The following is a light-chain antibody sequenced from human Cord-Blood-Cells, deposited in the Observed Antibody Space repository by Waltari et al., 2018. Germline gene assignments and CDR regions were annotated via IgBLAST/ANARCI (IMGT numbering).Light chain of an antibody. CDR2: DVS. CDR1: SSDVGGYNY. Sequence: QSALTQPASVSGSPGQSITISCTGTSSDVGGYNYVSWYQTHPGKAPKLMIYDVSNRPSGVSNRFSGSKSGNTASLTISGLQAEDEADYYCSSYTSSSTLFGGGTKLTVL. J-gene: IGLJ2*01. CDR3: SSYTSSSTL. V-gene: IGLV2-14*01.